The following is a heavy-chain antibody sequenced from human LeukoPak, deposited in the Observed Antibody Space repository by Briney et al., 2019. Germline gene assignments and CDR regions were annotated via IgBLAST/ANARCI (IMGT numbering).Heavy chain of an antibody. D-gene: IGHD2-15*01. CDR1: GGSISSGGYY. J-gene: IGHJ4*02. V-gene: IGHV4-31*03. CDR3: AKARRYCSGGSCSTYFDY. Sequence: SETLSLTCTVSGGSISSGGYYWRWIRQHPGKGLEWIWYIYYSGSTYYNPSLKSRVTISVDTSKNQFSLKLSSVTAADTAVYYCAKARRYCSGGSCSTYFDYWGQGTLVTVSS. CDR2: IYYSGST.